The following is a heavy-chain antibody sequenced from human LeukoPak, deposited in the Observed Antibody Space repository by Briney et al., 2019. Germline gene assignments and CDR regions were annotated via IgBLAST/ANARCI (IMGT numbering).Heavy chain of an antibody. CDR2: LSYEGTNN. V-gene: IGHV3-30-3*01. CDR1: GFTFSDHA. D-gene: IGHD1-14*01. Sequence: PGGSLRLSCVGSGFTFSDHAMHWVRQAPGKGLEWVAVLSYEGTNNYYADSVKGRFTISRDNSKNTLYLEMNSLRAEDTAVYYCAKCGAASRTTCQESAFDMWGQGTMVTVSS. J-gene: IGHJ3*02. CDR3: AKCGAASRTTCQESAFDM.